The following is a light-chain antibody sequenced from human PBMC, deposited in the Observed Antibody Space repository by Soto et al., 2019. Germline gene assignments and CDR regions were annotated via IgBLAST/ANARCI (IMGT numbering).Light chain of an antibody. CDR3: QQYGSSRT. Sequence: NVLTQSPGTLSLSPGERATLSCRASQSVSSSYLAWYQQKPGQAPRLLIYGASGRATGIPDRFSGSGSGTDFTLTISRLEPEDFAVYYCQQYGSSRTFGQGTKVEIK. J-gene: IGKJ1*01. CDR2: GAS. CDR1: QSVSSSY. V-gene: IGKV3-20*01.